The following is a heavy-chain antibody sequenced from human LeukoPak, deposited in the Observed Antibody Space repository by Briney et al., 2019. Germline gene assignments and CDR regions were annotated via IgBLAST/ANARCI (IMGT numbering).Heavy chain of an antibody. D-gene: IGHD5-18*01. Sequence: PSETLSLTCAVYGGTFSGYYCSSIRQPPGKGLEWIGEIDHSGSTNYNPSLKSRVTISVDTSKNQFSLKLSSVTAADTAVYYCARGRRDTAMVHRTHGGYYYGMDVWGQGTTVTVSS. CDR1: GGTFSGYY. J-gene: IGHJ6*02. CDR2: IDHSGST. V-gene: IGHV4-34*01. CDR3: ARGRRDTAMVHRTHGGYYYGMDV.